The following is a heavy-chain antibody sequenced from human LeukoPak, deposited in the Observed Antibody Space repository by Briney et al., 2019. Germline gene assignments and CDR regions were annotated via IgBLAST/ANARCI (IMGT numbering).Heavy chain of an antibody. J-gene: IGHJ4*02. CDR2: TRNKANSHTT. Sequence: PGGSLRLSCAASGFTFSDHYMDWVRQAPGRGLEWVARTRNKANSHTTEYAASVKGRFTISRGDSKNSLYLQMNSLKTEDTAVYYCFGGGSSGLIAYWGQGTLVTVSS. D-gene: IGHD6-19*01. V-gene: IGHV3-72*01. CDR3: FGGGSSGLIAY. CDR1: GFTFSDHY.